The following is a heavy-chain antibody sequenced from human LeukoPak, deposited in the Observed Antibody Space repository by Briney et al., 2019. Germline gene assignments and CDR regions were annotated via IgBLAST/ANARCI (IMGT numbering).Heavy chain of an antibody. D-gene: IGHD3-9*01. Sequence: SETLSLTCTVSGYSISSGYYWGWIRQPPGKGLEWIGSIYHSGSTYYNPSLKSRVTISVDTSKNQFSLKLSSVTAADTAVYYCARDLIIGFEWAEVYYFDYWGQGTLVTVSS. V-gene: IGHV4-38-2*02. CDR3: ARDLIIGFEWAEVYYFDY. CDR2: IYHSGST. J-gene: IGHJ4*02. CDR1: GYSISSGYY.